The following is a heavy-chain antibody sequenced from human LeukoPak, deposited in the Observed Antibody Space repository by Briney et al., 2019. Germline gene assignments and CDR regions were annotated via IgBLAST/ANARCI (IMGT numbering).Heavy chain of an antibody. D-gene: IGHD3-22*01. CDR1: GFTFSSYS. CDR2: ISSSSSYI. CDR3: ARVRRVSSGYSY. V-gene: IGHV3-21*01. J-gene: IGHJ4*02. Sequence: GGSLSLSCAASGFTFSSYSMNWVRQAPGKGLEWVSSISSSSSYIYYADSVKGRFTISRDNAKNSLYLQMNSLRAEDTAVYYCARVRRVSSGYSYWGQGTLVTVSS.